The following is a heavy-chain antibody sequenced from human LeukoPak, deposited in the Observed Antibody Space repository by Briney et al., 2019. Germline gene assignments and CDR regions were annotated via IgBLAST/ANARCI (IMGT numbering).Heavy chain of an antibody. CDR3: ARGDSSGYGPDH. D-gene: IGHD3-22*01. J-gene: IGHJ5*02. V-gene: IGHV3-48*01. CDR2: ISSSSSTI. CDR1: GFTFSSYR. Sequence: PGGSLRLSCAASGFTFSSYRMNWVRHAPGKGREWVSYISSSSSTIYYADSVKGRFPISRENAKNSLYLQMKSLRAEDKCVFYCARGDSSGYGPDHWGQGTLVTVSS.